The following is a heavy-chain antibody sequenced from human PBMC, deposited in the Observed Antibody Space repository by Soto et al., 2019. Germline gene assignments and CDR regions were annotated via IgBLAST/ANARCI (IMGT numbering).Heavy chain of an antibody. V-gene: IGHV3-64*01. J-gene: IGHJ4*02. CDR2: IRSYGGST. D-gene: IGHD3-22*01. CDR3: ARDPDSSGYYYFDY. CDR1: GFTFSSYA. Sequence: EVQLVESGGGLVQPGGSLRLSCAASGFTFSSYAMHWVRQAPGQGLEYVSAIRSYGGSTYYANSVKGRFTISRDNSKNTLYLQMGSLRAEDMAVYYCARDPDSSGYYYFDYWGQGTLVTVSS.